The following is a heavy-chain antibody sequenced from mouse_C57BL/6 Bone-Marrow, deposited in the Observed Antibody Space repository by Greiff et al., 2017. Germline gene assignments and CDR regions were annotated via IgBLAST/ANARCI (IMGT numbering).Heavy chain of an antibody. CDR3: ARWFYYGSSYWYFDV. Sequence: EVMLVESGGGLVKPGGPLKLSCAASGFTFSDYGMHWVRQAPEKGLEWVAYISSGSSTIYYADTVKGRFTISRDNAKNTLFLQMTSLRSEDTAMYYCARWFYYGSSYWYFDVWGTGTTVTVSS. J-gene: IGHJ1*03. V-gene: IGHV5-17*01. CDR2: ISSGSSTI. CDR1: GFTFSDYG. D-gene: IGHD1-1*01.